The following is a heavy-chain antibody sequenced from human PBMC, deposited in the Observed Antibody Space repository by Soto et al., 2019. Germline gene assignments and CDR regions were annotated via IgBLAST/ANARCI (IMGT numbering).Heavy chain of an antibody. J-gene: IGHJ4*02. Sequence: PGGSLRLSCAASGFIFSDYSMNWVRQAPGKGLEWVSSISGSRGYIYYGDSVKGRFTISRDNAKNSVVLQMNNLRAEDTAVYYCARDWAAALDYWGQGTLVTVYS. V-gene: IGHV3-21*01. D-gene: IGHD6-13*01. CDR2: ISGSRGYI. CDR3: ARDWAAALDY. CDR1: GFIFSDYS.